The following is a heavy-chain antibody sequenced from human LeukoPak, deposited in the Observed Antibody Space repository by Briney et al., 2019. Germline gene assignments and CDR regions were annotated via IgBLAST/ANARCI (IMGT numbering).Heavy chain of an antibody. CDR2: ITGGGDNI. J-gene: IGHJ4*02. V-gene: IGHV3-23*01. CDR1: GFTFSSFP. CDR3: AKENPVGGTNYFDY. D-gene: IGHD1-26*01. Sequence: GSLRLSCAASGFTFSSFPMSWVRQAPGKGLEWVSAITGGGDNIYYADSVKGRFTISRDNSKNTLYLQMNTLRVEDRAVYYCAKENPVGGTNYFDYWGQGTLVTVSS.